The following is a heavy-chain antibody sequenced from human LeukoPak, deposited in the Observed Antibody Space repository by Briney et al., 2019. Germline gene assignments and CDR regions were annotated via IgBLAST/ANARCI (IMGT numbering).Heavy chain of an antibody. CDR3: ARFSRSIPVVF. Sequence: GGSLRLSCAASGFSFSSYWMSWVRQAPGKGLGWVANIKQDGSNQQYVDSVKGRFTISRDNAKNSLYLQMTSLRAEDTAVYYCARFSRSIPVVFWGQGTLVTVSP. CDR2: IKQDGSNQ. V-gene: IGHV3-7*01. CDR1: GFSFSSYW. D-gene: IGHD6-19*01. J-gene: IGHJ4*02.